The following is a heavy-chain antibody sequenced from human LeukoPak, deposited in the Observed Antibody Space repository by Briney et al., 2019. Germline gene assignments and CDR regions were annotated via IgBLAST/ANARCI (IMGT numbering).Heavy chain of an antibody. CDR1: GYSFTTYW. J-gene: IGHJ4*02. CDR3: ATVPGY. CDR2: IFPSDSDT. D-gene: IGHD6-19*01. V-gene: IGHV5-51*01. Sequence: GESLKISCKGSGYSFTTYWIAWVRQLPGKGLEWMGIIFPSDSDTRYSPSFQGQVTISADKSITTAYLQWSSLKASDTAMYYCATVPGYWGQGTLVTVSS.